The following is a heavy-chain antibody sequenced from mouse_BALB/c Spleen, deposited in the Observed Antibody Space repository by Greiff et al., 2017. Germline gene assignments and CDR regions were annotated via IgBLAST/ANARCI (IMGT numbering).Heavy chain of an antibody. D-gene: IGHD1-1*01. Sequence: QVQLQQSGPELVKPGASVRISCKASGYTFTSYYIHWVKQRPGQGLEWIGWIYPGNVNTKYNEKFKGKATLTADKSSSTAYMQLSSLTSEDSAVYYCARNYYGPHYYAMDYWGQGTSVTVSS. J-gene: IGHJ4*01. V-gene: IGHV1S56*01. CDR3: ARNYYGPHYYAMDY. CDR2: IYPGNVNT. CDR1: GYTFTSYY.